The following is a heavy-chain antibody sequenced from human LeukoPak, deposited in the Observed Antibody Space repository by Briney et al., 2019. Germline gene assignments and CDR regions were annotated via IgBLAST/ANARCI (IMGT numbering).Heavy chain of an antibody. D-gene: IGHD3-3*01. J-gene: IGHJ6*02. Sequence: SETLSLTCTVSGGSISSYYWSWIRQPPGKGLEWIGYIYYSVSTNYNPSLKSRVTISVDTSKNQFSLKLSSVTAADTAVYYCARDKDLEGMDVWGQGTTVTVSS. CDR1: GGSISSYY. V-gene: IGHV4-59*01. CDR3: ARDKDLEGMDV. CDR2: IYYSVST.